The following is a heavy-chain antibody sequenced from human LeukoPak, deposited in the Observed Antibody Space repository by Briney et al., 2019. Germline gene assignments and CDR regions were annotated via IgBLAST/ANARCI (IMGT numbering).Heavy chain of an antibody. CDR2: VYYDGTS. J-gene: IGHJ4*02. Sequence: PSETLSLTCTVSGGSINSHSYYWGWIRQPPGKGLEWIGSVYYDGTSYSNPSLKTRVGVFVDTSRDQFSLDLDFVTAADTALYYCVRHMSTNTGYFDSCGQGTLVSVSS. CDR1: GGSINSHSYY. CDR3: VRHMSTNTGYFDS. V-gene: IGHV4-39*01. D-gene: IGHD5-24*01.